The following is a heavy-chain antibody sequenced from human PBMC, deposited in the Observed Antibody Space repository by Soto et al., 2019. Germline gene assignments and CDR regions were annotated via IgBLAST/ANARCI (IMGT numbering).Heavy chain of an antibody. V-gene: IGHV4-34*01. CDR3: ARALSGSSWYIHYDGMDV. Sequence: SETLSLTCAVYGGSFSGYYWSWIRQPPGKGLEWIGEINHSGSTNYNPSLKSRVTISVDTSKNQFSLKLSSVTAADTAVYYCARALSGSSWYIHYDGMDVWGQGTTVTVSS. CDR2: INHSGST. D-gene: IGHD6-13*01. J-gene: IGHJ6*02. CDR1: GGSFSGYY.